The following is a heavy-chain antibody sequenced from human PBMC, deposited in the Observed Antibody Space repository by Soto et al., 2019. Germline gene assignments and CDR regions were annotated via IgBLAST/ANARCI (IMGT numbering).Heavy chain of an antibody. D-gene: IGHD1-26*01. V-gene: IGHV4-61*03. Sequence: QVQLLESGPGLLKPSETLSLTCNVSGDSLNSGAYYWTLIRHYPGMGLEWIGHIYHTASTNYNPSLRTRLTISLDTSTNPLALTLRSVNAGETGVYYCARTWGGDGYYDWGPGTLVTVS. CDR1: GDSLNSGAYY. CDR3: ARTWGGDGYYD. CDR2: IYHTAST. J-gene: IGHJ4*02.